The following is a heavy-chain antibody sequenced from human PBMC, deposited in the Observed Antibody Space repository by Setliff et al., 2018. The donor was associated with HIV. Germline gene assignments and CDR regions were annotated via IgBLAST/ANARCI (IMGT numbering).Heavy chain of an antibody. J-gene: IGHJ4*02. CDR3: MRGRSITIFGVAYFDF. D-gene: IGHD3-3*01. Sequence: SETLSLTCTVSGGSISSSSYYWGWVSQPPGKGLEWIGSVYYSGTTYYNPSLTSRVTISVDTSKNQFSLKATALTAADTAVYYCMRGRSITIFGVAYFDFWGQGTQVTVSS. V-gene: IGHV4-39*01. CDR2: VYYSGTT. CDR1: GGSISSSSYY.